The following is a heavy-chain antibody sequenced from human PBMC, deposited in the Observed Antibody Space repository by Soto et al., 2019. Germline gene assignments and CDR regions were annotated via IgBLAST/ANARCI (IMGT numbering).Heavy chain of an antibody. Sequence: QVQLVESGGGVVQPGRSLRLSCAASGFTFSHYGMHWVRQAPGKGLGWVAVISYHGSNKYYADSVKGRFTISRDNSKNTLYLQMNSLRAEDTAVYYWAKGPAYSSGWYVDYWGQGTLVTVSS. CDR3: AKGPAYSSGWYVDY. CDR1: GFTFSHYG. CDR2: ISYHGSNK. V-gene: IGHV3-30*18. D-gene: IGHD6-19*01. J-gene: IGHJ4*02.